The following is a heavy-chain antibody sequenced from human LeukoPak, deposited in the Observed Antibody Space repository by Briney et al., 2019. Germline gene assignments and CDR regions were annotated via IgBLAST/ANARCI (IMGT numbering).Heavy chain of an antibody. V-gene: IGHV4-39*01. J-gene: IGHJ4*02. CDR3: ASLGYCSSTSCYLADY. D-gene: IGHD2-2*01. CDR2: IYYSGST. Sequence: SETLSLTCTVSGGSISSSSYYWGWIRQPPGKGLEWIGSIYYSGSTYYNPSLKSRVTISVDTSKNQFSLKLSSVTAADTAVYYCASLGYCSSTSCYLADYWGQGTLVTVYS. CDR1: GGSISSSSYY.